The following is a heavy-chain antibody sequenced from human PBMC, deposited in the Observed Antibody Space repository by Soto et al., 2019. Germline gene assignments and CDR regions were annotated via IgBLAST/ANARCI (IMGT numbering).Heavy chain of an antibody. D-gene: IGHD2-2*01. CDR3: AREVPAANYYGRAV. CDR1: GYSFTSYC. V-gene: IGHV5-51*01. CDR2: IYPGDSDT. J-gene: IGHJ6*02. Sequence: RGESLKISCKGSGYSFTSYCIGWVRQMPGKGLEWMGIIYPGDSDTNYSPSFQGHVTISADKSISTAYLQWSSLKASDTAMYYCAREVPAANYYGRAVWAQGTTVTVSS.